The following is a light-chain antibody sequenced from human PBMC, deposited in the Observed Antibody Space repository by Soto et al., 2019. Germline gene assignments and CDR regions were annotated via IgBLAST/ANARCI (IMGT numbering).Light chain of an antibody. J-gene: IGKJ1*01. Sequence: EIVLTQSPGTLSLSPGERATLSCRASQSVSSSYLAWYQQKPGQAPRLLMYGASSRATGISDRFSGSGSGTDFTLTISRPEPEDFAMYYCQQYGDLPRTFGQGTKVEIK. CDR3: QQYGDLPRT. CDR1: QSVSSSY. V-gene: IGKV3-20*01. CDR2: GAS.